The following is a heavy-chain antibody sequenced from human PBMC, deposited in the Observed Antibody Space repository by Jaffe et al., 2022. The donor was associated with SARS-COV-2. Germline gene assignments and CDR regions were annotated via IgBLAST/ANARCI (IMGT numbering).Heavy chain of an antibody. CDR1: GFSFSSYG. V-gene: IGHV3-30*18. D-gene: IGHD2-2*01. CDR3: AKGISPRQPSIEY. J-gene: IGHJ4*02. CDR2: ISYDGSNK. Sequence: QVQLVESGGGVVQPGRSLRLSCAASGFSFSSYGMHWVRQAPGKGLEWVAFISYDGSNKYSVDSVKGRFTISRDNSKNTLYLQMNSLRADDTGVYYCAKGISPRQPSIEYWGQGTLVTVSS.